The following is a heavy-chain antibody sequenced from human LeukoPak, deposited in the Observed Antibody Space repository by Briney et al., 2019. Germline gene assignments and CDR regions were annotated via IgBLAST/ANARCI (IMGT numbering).Heavy chain of an antibody. CDR3: AKDRASGDYGY. D-gene: IGHD4-17*01. V-gene: IGHV3-30*18. Sequence: PGRSLRLSCAASGFTFSSYGMHWVRQAPGKGLEWVAVISYDGSNKYYADSVKGRFTISRDSSKNTLYLQMNSLRAEDTAVYYCAKDRASGDYGYWGQGTLVTVSS. CDR1: GFTFSSYG. CDR2: ISYDGSNK. J-gene: IGHJ4*02.